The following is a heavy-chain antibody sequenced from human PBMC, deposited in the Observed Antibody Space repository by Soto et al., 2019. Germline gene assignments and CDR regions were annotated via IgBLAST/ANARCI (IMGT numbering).Heavy chain of an antibody. CDR2: ISAYNGNT. J-gene: IGHJ4*02. Sequence: QVQLVQSGAEVKKPGASVKVSCKASGYTFTSYGISWVRQAPGQGLEWMGWISAYNGNTNYAQKLQGRVTMTTDTSTSPAYMELRSLRSDDTAVYYCARISRYDFWSGYEGYYFDYWGQGTLVTVSS. D-gene: IGHD3-3*01. CDR3: ARISRYDFWSGYEGYYFDY. CDR1: GYTFTSYG. V-gene: IGHV1-18*01.